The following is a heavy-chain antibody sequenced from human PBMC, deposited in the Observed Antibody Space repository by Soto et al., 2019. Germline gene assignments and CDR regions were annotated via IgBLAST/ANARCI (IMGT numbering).Heavy chain of an antibody. D-gene: IGHD3-3*01. V-gene: IGHV1-69*12. CDR3: ARGFLEWLLVYNWFDP. CDR1: GGTFSSYA. Sequence: QVQLVQSGAEVTKPGSSVKVSCKASGGTFSSYAISWVRQAPGQGLEWMGGIIPIFGTANYAQKFQGRVTITADESTSTAYMELSSLRSEDTAVYYCARGFLEWLLVYNWFDPWGQGTLVTVSS. CDR2: IIPIFGTA. J-gene: IGHJ5*02.